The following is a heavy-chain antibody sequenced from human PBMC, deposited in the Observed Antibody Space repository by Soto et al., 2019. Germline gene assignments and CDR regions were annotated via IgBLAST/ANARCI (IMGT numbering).Heavy chain of an antibody. J-gene: IGHJ4*02. CDR1: GGSISSGGTGSY. CDR3: ASGHDAYKVRY. CDR2: TYYTGNT. Sequence: QVQLQESGPGLVKPSQTLSLTCTVSGGSISSGGTGSYWTWIRQLPGKGLEWIGYTYYTGNTSYIPSLKSRPTKSIDTSENQFSLKLTSVTAADTVVYFCASGHDAYKVRYWGQGTLVTVSS. D-gene: IGHD1-1*01. V-gene: IGHV4-31*03.